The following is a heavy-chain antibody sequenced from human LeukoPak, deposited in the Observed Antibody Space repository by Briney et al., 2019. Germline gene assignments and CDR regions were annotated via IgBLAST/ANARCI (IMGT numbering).Heavy chain of an antibody. Sequence: PSETLSLTCTVSGGSTSSYYWSWLRQPPGKGLEWIGYIYYSGSTNYNPSLKSRVTISVDTSKNQFSLKLSSVTAADTAVYYCARSPGYHPDYWGRGTLVTVSS. CDR2: IYYSGST. CDR1: GGSTSSYY. J-gene: IGHJ4*02. D-gene: IGHD2-2*01. CDR3: ARSPGYHPDY. V-gene: IGHV4-59*08.